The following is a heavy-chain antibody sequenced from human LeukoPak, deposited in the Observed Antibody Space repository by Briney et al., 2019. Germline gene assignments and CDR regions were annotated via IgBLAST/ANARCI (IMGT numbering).Heavy chain of an antibody. CDR1: GFTFSDYY. CDR2: ISSSGSTI. CDR3: ARDLLRGFCSSTSCYTTSFGY. V-gene: IGHV3-11*04. J-gene: IGHJ4*02. Sequence: GGSLRLSXAASGFTFSDYYMSWIRQAPGKGLEWVSYISSSGSTIYYADSVKGRFTISRNNAKNSLYLQMNSLRAEDTAVYYCARDLLRGFCSSTSCYTTSFGYWGQGTLVTVSS. D-gene: IGHD2-2*02.